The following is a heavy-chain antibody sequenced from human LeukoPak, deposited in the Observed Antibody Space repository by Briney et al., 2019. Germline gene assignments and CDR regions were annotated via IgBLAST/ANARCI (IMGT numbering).Heavy chain of an antibody. J-gene: IGHJ5*02. D-gene: IGHD3-22*01. V-gene: IGHV4-30-4*01. CDR3: ARPYYYDSRIDP. Sequence: SETLSLTCTVSGGSISSGDYYWSWIRQPPGKGLEWIAYMYYSGSTYYNPSLKSRVTMSADTSKNQLSLKLSSVTAADTSVYYCARPYYYDSRIDPWGQGILVTVSS. CDR2: MYYSGST. CDR1: GGSISSGDYY.